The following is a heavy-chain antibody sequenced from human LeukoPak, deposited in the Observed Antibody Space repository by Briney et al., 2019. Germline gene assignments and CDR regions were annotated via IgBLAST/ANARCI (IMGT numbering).Heavy chain of an antibody. CDR2: IYSGGST. J-gene: IGHJ4*02. Sequence: GGSLRLSCAASGFTVSSNYMSWVRQAPGKGLEWVSVIYSGGSTYYADSVKGRFTISRDNSKNTLYLQMNSLRAEDTAVYYCANHPQFYYFDYWGQGTLVTVSS. V-gene: IGHV3-66*01. CDR3: ANHPQFYYFDY. D-gene: IGHD7-27*01. CDR1: GFTVSSNY.